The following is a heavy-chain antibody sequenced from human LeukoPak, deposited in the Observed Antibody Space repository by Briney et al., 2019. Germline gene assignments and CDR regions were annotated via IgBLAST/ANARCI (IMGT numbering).Heavy chain of an antibody. D-gene: IGHD1-26*01. Sequence: GGSLRLSCSASTFTFMSSTLNWVRQAPGKGLEWVSSIGSSSDYIYYADSVKGRFTISRDNSKNTLFLQMHSLRPEDTALYYCAKGLGYYSDYWGQGTLVTVSS. V-gene: IGHV3-21*01. CDR1: TFTFMSST. CDR3: AKGLGYYSDY. CDR2: IGSSSDYI. J-gene: IGHJ4*02.